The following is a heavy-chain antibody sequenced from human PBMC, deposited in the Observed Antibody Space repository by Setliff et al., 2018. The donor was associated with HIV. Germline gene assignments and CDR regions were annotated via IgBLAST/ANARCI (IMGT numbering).Heavy chain of an antibody. CDR1: GDSISSDDHY. J-gene: IGHJ4*02. V-gene: IGHV4-30-4*08. CDR2: IFNTGST. Sequence: SETLSLTCTVSGDSISSDDHYWSWIRQTPGKGLEWIGYIFNTGSTYYKSSLASRLTMSIDTSRNQFSLKLRSVTAADTAVFYCARMSVSAAVYFDAWGQGTLVTVSS. CDR3: ARMSVSAAVYFDA. D-gene: IGHD6-25*01.